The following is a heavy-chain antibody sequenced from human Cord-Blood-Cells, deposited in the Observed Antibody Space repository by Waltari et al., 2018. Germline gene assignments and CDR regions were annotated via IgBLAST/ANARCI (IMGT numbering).Heavy chain of an antibody. V-gene: IGHV1-24*01. CDR3: ATDFEGYWYFDL. CDR2: FETEDGET. CDR1: GYTLTELS. J-gene: IGHJ2*01. Sequence: QVQLVQSGAEVKKPGASVKVSCKVSGYTLTELSMHWVRQAPGKGLEWMGGFETEDGETIYAQKFQGRVTMTEDTSTDTAYVELSSLRSEDTAVYYCATDFEGYWYFDLWGRGTLVTVSS.